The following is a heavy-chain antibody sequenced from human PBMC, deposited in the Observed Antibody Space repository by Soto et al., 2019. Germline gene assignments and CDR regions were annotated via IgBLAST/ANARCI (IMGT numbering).Heavy chain of an antibody. D-gene: IGHD5-18*01. V-gene: IGHV1-18*01. CDR2: ISAYNGNT. CDR1: GYTFTSYG. CDR3: ARDAAMALPDA. Sequence: SXXVSCKASGYTFTSYGISWVRQAPGQGLEWMGWISAYNGNTKYAQKLQGRVTMTTDTSTSTAYMELRSLRSDDTAVYYCARDAAMALPDAWGQGTLVTVSS. J-gene: IGHJ4*02.